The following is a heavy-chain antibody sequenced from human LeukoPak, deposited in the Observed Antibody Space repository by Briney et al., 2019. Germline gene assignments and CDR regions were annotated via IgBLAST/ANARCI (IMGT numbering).Heavy chain of an antibody. CDR2: IFGSGGSA. V-gene: IGHV3-23*01. Sequence: GGSLRLSCVASGFTFNSYAMYWVRQAPGKELEWISGIFGSGGSAHYADSVKGRFTISRDNSKNTVYLQLGSLRVEDTAVYYCGKTTVGYSSGRYPGWPVDYWGQGALVTVSS. CDR1: GFTFNSYA. D-gene: IGHD2-15*01. J-gene: IGHJ4*02. CDR3: GKTTVGYSSGRYPGWPVDY.